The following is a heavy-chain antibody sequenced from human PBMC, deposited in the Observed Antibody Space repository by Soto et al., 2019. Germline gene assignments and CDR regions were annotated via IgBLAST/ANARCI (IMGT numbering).Heavy chain of an antibody. CDR1: GFTFSSYG. CDR2: ISYDGSNK. Sequence: GSLRLSCAASGFTFSSYGMHLVRQAPGKGLEWVAVISYDGSNKYYADSVKGRFTISRDNSKNTLYLQMNSLRAEDTAVYYCAKPDMWFGDLKAYYFDYWGQGTLVTVSS. D-gene: IGHD3-10*01. CDR3: AKPDMWFGDLKAYYFDY. J-gene: IGHJ4*02. V-gene: IGHV3-30*18.